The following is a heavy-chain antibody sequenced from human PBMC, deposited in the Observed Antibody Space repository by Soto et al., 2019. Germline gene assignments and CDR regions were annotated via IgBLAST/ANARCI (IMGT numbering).Heavy chain of an antibody. V-gene: IGHV4-4*07. Sequence: SETLSLTCTVSGGSISSYYWSWIRQPAGKGLEWIGSIYTSGSTNYNPSLRSRVTMSVDTSKNQFSLKLSSVTAADTAVYYCAREGITMVRGVIITVIDVWGQGTMVTVSS. CDR1: GGSISSYY. J-gene: IGHJ6*02. CDR2: IYTSGST. CDR3: AREGITMVRGVIITVIDV. D-gene: IGHD3-10*01.